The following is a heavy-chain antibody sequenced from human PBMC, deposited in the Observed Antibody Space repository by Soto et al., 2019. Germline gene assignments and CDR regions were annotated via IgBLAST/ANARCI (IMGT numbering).Heavy chain of an antibody. D-gene: IGHD2-21*01. V-gene: IGHV5-51*01. J-gene: IGHJ3*01. Sequence: GESLKISCRGSGYTFNTYWIGWVRQMPGKGLEWMGFIYPGDSDTTYSPSFQGQVTISVDKSISTAYLQWSSLKVSDTAIYYCARQKLWMATINNDAFDVWGQGTQVTV. CDR1: GYTFNTYW. CDR2: IYPGDSDT. CDR3: ARQKLWMATINNDAFDV.